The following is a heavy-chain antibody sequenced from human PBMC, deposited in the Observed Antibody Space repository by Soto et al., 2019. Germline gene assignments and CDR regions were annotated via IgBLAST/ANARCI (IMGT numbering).Heavy chain of an antibody. D-gene: IGHD3-10*01. J-gene: IGHJ5*02. V-gene: IGHV4-39*01. Sequence: LSLTCTVSGGSISSSSYYWGWIRQPPGKGLEWIGSIYYSGSTYYNPSLKSRVTISVDTSKNQFSLKLSSVTAADTAVYYCASTDYYGSGSLPTFDPWGQGTLVTVSS. CDR2: IYYSGST. CDR3: ASTDYYGSGSLPTFDP. CDR1: GGSISSSSYY.